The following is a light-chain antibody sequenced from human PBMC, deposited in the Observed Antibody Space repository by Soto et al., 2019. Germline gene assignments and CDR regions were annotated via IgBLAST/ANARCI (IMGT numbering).Light chain of an antibody. CDR1: QTVSRY. CDR3: QQRSTWPLFT. Sequence: VLTQSPATLSLSPGERATLSCRASQTVSRYLAWYQQKPGQAPRLLIYYASNRATGIPARFSGSGSGTDYTLPISSLEPEDFAVYYCQQRSTWPLFTFGGGTKVEI. CDR2: YAS. J-gene: IGKJ4*01. V-gene: IGKV3-11*01.